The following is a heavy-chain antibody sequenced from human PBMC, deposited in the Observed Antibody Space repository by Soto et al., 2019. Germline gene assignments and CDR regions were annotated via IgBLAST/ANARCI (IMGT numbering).Heavy chain of an antibody. CDR2: IYYSGST. CDR1: GGYISSYY. V-gene: IGHV4-59*08. CDR3: VRQGLCSGSTCYARAWFDP. D-gene: IGHD2-15*01. Sequence: ASETLSLTCTVSGGYISSYYWSWIRQPPGKGLEWIGYIYYSGSTNYNPSLKSRVTISVDTSKNQFSLKLSSVTAADTAVYYCVRQGLCSGSTCYARAWFDPWGQGTLVTVSS. J-gene: IGHJ5*02.